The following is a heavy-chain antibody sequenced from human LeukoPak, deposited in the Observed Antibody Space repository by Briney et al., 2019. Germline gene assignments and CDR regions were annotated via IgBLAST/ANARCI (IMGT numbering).Heavy chain of an antibody. CDR1: GYTLTELS. D-gene: IGHD3-9*01. CDR2: FDPEDGET. J-gene: IGHJ4*02. V-gene: IGHV1-24*01. Sequence: ASVKVSCKVSGYTLTELSMHWVRQAPGKGLEWMGGFDPEDGETIYAQKFQGRVTMTEDTSTDTAYMELSSLRSEDTAVYYCATDDILTGYVAFDYWGQGTLVTVSS. CDR3: ATDDILTGYVAFDY.